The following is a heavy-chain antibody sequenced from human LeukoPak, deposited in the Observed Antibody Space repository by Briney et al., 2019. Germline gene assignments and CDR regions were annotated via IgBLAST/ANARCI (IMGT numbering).Heavy chain of an antibody. CDR1: GGSITNYY. V-gene: IGHV4-59*01. J-gene: IGHJ4*02. CDR2: MYNTGST. CDR3: ARGPTRYYFDY. Sequence: SETLSLTCTVSGGSITNYYWSWVRQPPGQGLEWVAYMYNTGSTNYNHSLKRRVTISIDTSKNQFSLNLSSVTAADTAIYYCARGPTRYYFDYWGQGTLVTVSS.